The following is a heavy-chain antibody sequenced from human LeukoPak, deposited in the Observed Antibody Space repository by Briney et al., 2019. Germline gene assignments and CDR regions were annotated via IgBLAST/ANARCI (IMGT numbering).Heavy chain of an antibody. CDR1: GGSFSGYY. J-gene: IGHJ4*02. Sequence: SETLSLTCAVYGGSFSGYYWSWIRQPPGKGLEWIGEINHSGSTNYTPSLKSRVTISVDTSKNQFSLKLSSVTAADTAAYYCARVARIMITFGGVIGPYYFDYWGQGTLVTVSS. V-gene: IGHV4-34*01. CDR2: INHSGST. D-gene: IGHD3-16*02. CDR3: ARVARIMITFGGVIGPYYFDY.